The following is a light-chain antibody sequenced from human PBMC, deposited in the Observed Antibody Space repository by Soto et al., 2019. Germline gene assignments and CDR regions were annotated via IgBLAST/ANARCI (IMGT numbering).Light chain of an antibody. V-gene: IGKV1-39*01. CDR3: QQSHSTPYT. Sequence: DIQLTQSPSSLSPSVGDRITLSCRASQSISRNLNWYQQMPGKAPSLLIYAARDLQSGVPGRFSGSGSGTEFHLTLSSLQPEDLATYYCQQSHSTPYTFGQGTKLEI. CDR1: QSISRN. CDR2: AAR. J-gene: IGKJ2*01.